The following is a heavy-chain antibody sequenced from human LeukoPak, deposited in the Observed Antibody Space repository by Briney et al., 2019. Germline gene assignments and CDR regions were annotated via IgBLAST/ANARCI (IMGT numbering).Heavy chain of an antibody. Sequence: GGSLRLSCAASGFTFSSYSMTWVRQAPGKGLEWVSFISSSSSTIYYADSVKGRFTISRDNAENSLYLQMNSLRAEDTAVYYWARDRGGSYSAIDYWGQGTLVTVSS. CDR2: ISSSSSTI. D-gene: IGHD1-26*01. CDR3: ARDRGGSYSAIDY. J-gene: IGHJ4*02. CDR1: GFTFSSYS. V-gene: IGHV3-48*04.